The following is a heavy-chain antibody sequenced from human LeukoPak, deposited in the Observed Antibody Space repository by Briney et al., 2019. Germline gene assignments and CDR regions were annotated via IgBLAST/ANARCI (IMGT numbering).Heavy chain of an antibody. Sequence: GGSLRLSCAASGFTFSNYNMNWVRQAPGKGLEWVSYISTSGRAIFYADSVKGRFTISRDNAKNSLFLQMNSLRDEDTAVYYCARVPLYDRSGYYFDYWGLRTLVTVSS. CDR3: ARVPLYDRSGYYFDY. J-gene: IGHJ4*02. V-gene: IGHV3-48*02. CDR2: ISTSGRAI. D-gene: IGHD3-22*01. CDR1: GFTFSNYN.